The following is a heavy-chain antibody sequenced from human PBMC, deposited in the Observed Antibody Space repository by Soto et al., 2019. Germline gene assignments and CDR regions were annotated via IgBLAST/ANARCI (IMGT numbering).Heavy chain of an antibody. CDR2: IYHSGST. CDR1: GGSISSSNW. Sequence: SETLSLTCAVSGGSISSSNWWSWVRQPPGKGLEWIGEIYHSGSTNYNPSLKSRVTISVDKSKNQFSLKLSSVPAADTAVYYCARENSDFPIYYYYGMDVWGQGTTVTVSS. J-gene: IGHJ6*02. CDR3: ARENSDFPIYYYYGMDV. V-gene: IGHV4-4*02. D-gene: IGHD3-3*01.